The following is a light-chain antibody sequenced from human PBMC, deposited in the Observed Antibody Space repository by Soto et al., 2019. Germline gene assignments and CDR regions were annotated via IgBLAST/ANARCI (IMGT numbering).Light chain of an antibody. Sequence: SYELTQPTSVSVAPGQTATITCGGHNIGNKGVHWYQQKPGRAPVLVVYDDSYRPSGVPERFSGSNSGNTATLTISRVEAGDEADYCCQVWDSSSDHPVVFGGGTKLTVL. CDR3: QVWDSSSDHPVV. V-gene: IGLV3-21*02. CDR2: DDS. CDR1: NIGNKG. J-gene: IGLJ2*01.